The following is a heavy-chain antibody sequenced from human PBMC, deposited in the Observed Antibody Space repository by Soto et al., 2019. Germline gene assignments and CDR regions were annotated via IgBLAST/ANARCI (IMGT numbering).Heavy chain of an antibody. CDR1: GFTFSDYY. J-gene: IGHJ5*02. CDR3: ARFDYSDYKNWFDP. V-gene: IGHV3-11*03. CDR2: ISGSSYA. Sequence: GGSLRLSCAASGFTFSDYYMSWIRQAPGKGLEWVSFISGSSYANYADSVKGRFTISRDNAKNSLFLQMNSLRVEDTAVYYCARFDYSDYKNWFDPWGQGTLVTVSS. D-gene: IGHD4-17*01.